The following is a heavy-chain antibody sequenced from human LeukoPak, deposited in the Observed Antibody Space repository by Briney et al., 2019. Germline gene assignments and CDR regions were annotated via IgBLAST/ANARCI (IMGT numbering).Heavy chain of an antibody. CDR2: ISSGSSTI. CDR1: GFTFSSNS. J-gene: IGHJ5*01. CDR3: ARIQSLASSFSSFDS. V-gene: IGHV3-48*01. Sequence: GGSLRLSCAASGFTFSSNSLNWVRQAPGKGLEWVSYISSGSSTIYYADSVKGRFTISRDNANNSLYLQMNSPRAEDTAVYYCARIQSLASSFSSFDSWGQGTLVTVSS. D-gene: IGHD6-13*01.